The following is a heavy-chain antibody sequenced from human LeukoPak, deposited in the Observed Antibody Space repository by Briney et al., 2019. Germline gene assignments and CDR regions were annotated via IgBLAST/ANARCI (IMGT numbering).Heavy chain of an antibody. CDR1: GLTLSSYA. CDR2: ISGSGDST. V-gene: IGHV3-23*01. J-gene: IGHJ4*02. Sequence: GGSVRLSCAAPGLTLSSYAMSWLRQAPGKGLEWFSPISGSGDSTYYADSVKGRFIISRNNSKNTLYLQMHRQKTEQRAVYTAVYDCANLDMANIAAEYWGQGILV. CDR3: VYDCANLDMANIAAEY. D-gene: IGHD5-24*01.